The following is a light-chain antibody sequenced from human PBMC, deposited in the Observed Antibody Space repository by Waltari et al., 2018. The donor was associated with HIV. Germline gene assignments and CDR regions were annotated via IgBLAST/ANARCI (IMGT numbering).Light chain of an antibody. Sequence: SVLTQPPSVSGTPGQEISISCSGNNSNLGAGYDVHWYRPSQWTSPRLLLDGDTIRPSGGPDRFYGSRSGNSVSLDITGVRAEDECDYYCQSYDKSLSGLGVFGGGTRLTVL. V-gene: IGLV1-40*01. CDR1: NSNLGAGYD. J-gene: IGLJ3*02. CDR3: QSYDKSLSGLGV. CDR2: GDT.